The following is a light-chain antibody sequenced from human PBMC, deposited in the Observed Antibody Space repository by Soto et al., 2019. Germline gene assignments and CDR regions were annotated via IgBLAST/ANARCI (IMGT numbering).Light chain of an antibody. J-gene: IGKJ4*01. CDR1: QSISSW. Sequence: DIQMTQSPSTLSASVGDRVTITCRASQSISSWLAWYQQKPGKAPKLLIYKASSLESGVPSRFSGSGSGTEFALRSMRLEPNVFASYYCPQYSCYTLTFGGGTKVEIK. V-gene: IGKV1-5*03. CDR2: KAS. CDR3: PQYSCYTLT.